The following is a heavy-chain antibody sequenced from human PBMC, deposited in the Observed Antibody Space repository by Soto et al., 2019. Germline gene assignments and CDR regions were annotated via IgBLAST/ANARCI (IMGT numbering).Heavy chain of an antibody. CDR3: ARGRHYYVSYYYYYGMDV. V-gene: IGHV4-34*01. CDR1: GGSFSGYY. J-gene: IGHJ6*02. CDR2: INHSGST. Sequence: PSETLSLTCAVYGGSFSGYYWSWIRQPPGKGLEWIGEINHSGSTNYNPSLKSRVTISVDTSKNQFSLKLSSVTAADTAVYYCARGRHYYVSYYYYYGMDVWGQGTTVTVS. D-gene: IGHD3-10*02.